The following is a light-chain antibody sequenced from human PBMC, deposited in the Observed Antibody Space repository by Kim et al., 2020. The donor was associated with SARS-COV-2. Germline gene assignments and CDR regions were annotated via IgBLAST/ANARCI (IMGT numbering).Light chain of an antibody. CDR2: ENN. Sequence: FMLTQPPSVSESPGKTVTISCTRSSGSIASNFVQWYQQRPGNAPTAVIFENNRRPSGVPARFSGSIDSSSNSASLTISGLKTEDGADYYCQSYDSNNVLFGAGTQLTVL. V-gene: IGLV6-57*04. CDR1: SGSIASNF. J-gene: IGLJ2*01. CDR3: QSYDSNNVL.